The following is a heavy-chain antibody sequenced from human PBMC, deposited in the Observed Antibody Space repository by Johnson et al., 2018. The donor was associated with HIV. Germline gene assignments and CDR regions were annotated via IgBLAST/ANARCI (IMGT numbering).Heavy chain of an antibody. CDR3: AKDLYDFWSGYGAFDI. Sequence: VQLVESGGGLIQPGGSLRLSCAASGFTVSSNYMSWVRQAPGKGLEWVSGIIGSGDNTYYADFAKGRFTISRDNSKNTLYVQMNSQRAEDTAIYYCAKDLYDFWSGYGAFDIWGQGTMVTVSS. CDR2: IGSGDNT. CDR1: GFTVSSNY. J-gene: IGHJ3*02. V-gene: IGHV3-53*01. D-gene: IGHD3-3*01.